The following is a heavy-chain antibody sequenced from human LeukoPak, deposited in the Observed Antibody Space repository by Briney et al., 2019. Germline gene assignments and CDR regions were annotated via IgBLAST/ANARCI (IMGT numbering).Heavy chain of an antibody. V-gene: IGHV1-8*02. J-gene: IGHJ4*02. CDR1: GYTFTSSG. CDR3: ARGFQGGEPELDY. D-gene: IGHD1-14*01. Sequence: ASVKVSCKASGYTFTSSGFTWVRQAPGQGLEWMGWMNPNSGNTGYAQKFQGRVTMTRNTSISTAYMELSSLRFEDTAVYYCARGFQGGEPELDYWGQGTLVTVSS. CDR2: MNPNSGNT.